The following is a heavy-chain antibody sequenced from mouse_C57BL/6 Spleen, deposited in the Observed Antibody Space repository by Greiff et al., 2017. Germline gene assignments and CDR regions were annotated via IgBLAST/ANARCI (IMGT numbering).Heavy chain of an antibody. CDR3: ARGPFTTEPAMDY. CDR2: IDPSDSYT. J-gene: IGHJ4*01. V-gene: IGHV1-59*01. D-gene: IGHD1-1*01. Sequence: QVQLQQPGAELVRPGTSVKLSCKASGYTFTSYWMHWVKQRPGQGLEWIGVIDPSDSYTNYNQKFQGKATLTVDTSSSTAYMQLSSLTSEDSAVYYCARGPFTTEPAMDYWGQGTSVTVSS. CDR1: GYTFTSYW.